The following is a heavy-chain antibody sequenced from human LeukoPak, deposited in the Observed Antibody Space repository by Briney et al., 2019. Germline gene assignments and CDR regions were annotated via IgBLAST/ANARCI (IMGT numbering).Heavy chain of an antibody. V-gene: IGHV4-34*01. CDR1: GGSFSGYY. CDR3: ARQPLYDTSGYGQFDY. J-gene: IGHJ4*02. Sequence: SETLSLTCAVYGGSFSGYYWSWIRQPPGKGLEWIGEIYHNGNTNYNPSLKSRVTISVDASKNQFSLRLSSVTAADTALYYCARQPLYDTSGYGQFDYWGQGTLVTVSS. D-gene: IGHD3-22*01. CDR2: IYHNGNT.